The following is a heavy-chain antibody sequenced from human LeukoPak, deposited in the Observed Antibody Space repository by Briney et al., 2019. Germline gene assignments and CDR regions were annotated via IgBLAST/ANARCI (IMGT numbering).Heavy chain of an antibody. CDR3: AGYYDFWSGYMDV. D-gene: IGHD3-3*01. V-gene: IGHV4-59*01. J-gene: IGHJ6*03. Sequence: SSETLSLTCTVSGGSISSYYWSWIRQPPGKGLEWIGYIYYSGSTNYNPSLKSRVTISVDTSKNQFSLKPSSVTAADTAVYYCAGYYDFWSGYMDVWGKGTTVTVSS. CDR2: IYYSGST. CDR1: GGSISSYY.